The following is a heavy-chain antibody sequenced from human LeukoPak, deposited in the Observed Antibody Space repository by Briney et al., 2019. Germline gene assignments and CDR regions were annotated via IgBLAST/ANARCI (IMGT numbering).Heavy chain of an antibody. Sequence: GGSLRLSCAASGFTFSSYAMSWVRQAPGKGLECISGCGSGGSTYYADSVKGRFTISRDNSKNTLYLQMNSLRAEDTAVYYCAKRAGAYSHPYDYWGQGTLVTVSS. D-gene: IGHD4/OR15-4a*01. V-gene: IGHV3-23*01. CDR2: CGSGGST. CDR3: AKRAGAYSHPYDY. J-gene: IGHJ4*02. CDR1: GFTFSSYA.